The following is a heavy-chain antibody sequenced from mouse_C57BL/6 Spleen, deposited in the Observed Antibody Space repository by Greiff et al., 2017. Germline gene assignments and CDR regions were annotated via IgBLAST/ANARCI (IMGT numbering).Heavy chain of an antibody. CDR1: GYTFTSYW. D-gene: IGHD2-1*01. CDR2: IDPSDSYT. Sequence: QVQLQQPGAELVKPGASVKLSCKASGYTFTSYWMQWVKQRPGQGLEWIGEIDPSDSYTNYNQKFKGKATLTVDTSSSTAYMQLSSLTSEDSAVYYCARKDGNYEMDYWGQGTSGTVSS. CDR3: ARKDGNYEMDY. J-gene: IGHJ4*01. V-gene: IGHV1-50*01.